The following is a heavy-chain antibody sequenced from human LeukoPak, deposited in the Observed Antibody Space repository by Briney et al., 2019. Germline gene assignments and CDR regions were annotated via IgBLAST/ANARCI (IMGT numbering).Heavy chain of an antibody. Sequence: ASVKVSCKASGYTFTSYGISWVRQAPGQGLEWMGWISAYNGNTNYAQKLQGRVTMTTDTSTSTAYMELRSLRSDDTAVYYCARDRTPYYDISTGPHWFDPWGQGTLVTVSS. J-gene: IGHJ5*02. D-gene: IGHD3-9*01. CDR2: ISAYNGNT. V-gene: IGHV1-18*04. CDR3: ARDRTPYYDISTGPHWFDP. CDR1: GYTFTSYG.